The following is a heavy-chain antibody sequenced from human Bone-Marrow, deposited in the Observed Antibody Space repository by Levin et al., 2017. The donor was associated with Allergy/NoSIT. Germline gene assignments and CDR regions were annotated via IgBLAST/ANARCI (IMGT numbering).Heavy chain of an antibody. CDR1: GTSINSGSNY. CDR2: IDYRGAT. Sequence: SETLSLTCKVSGTSINSGSNYWSWIRQSPAWGLEWIGCIDYRGATQYNPSLRSRVTMSADTSKNQFSLNLRSVTAADSAVYYCARDLDYYYYMDVWGKGITVTVSS. CDR3: ARDLDYYYYMDV. V-gene: IGHV4-61*01. J-gene: IGHJ6*03.